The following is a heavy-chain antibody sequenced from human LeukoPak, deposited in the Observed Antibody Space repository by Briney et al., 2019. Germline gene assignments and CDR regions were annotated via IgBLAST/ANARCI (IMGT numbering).Heavy chain of an antibody. J-gene: IGHJ6*02. D-gene: IGHD6-13*01. Sequence: SETLSLTCTVSGGSISSGGYYWSWIRQHPGKGLEWIGYIYYRGSTYYNPSLKSRVTISVDTSKNQFSLKLSSVTAADTAVYYCARDSGSGGYRDGMDVWGQGTTVTVSS. CDR1: GGSISSGGYY. CDR3: ARDSGSGGYRDGMDV. CDR2: IYYRGST. V-gene: IGHV4-31*03.